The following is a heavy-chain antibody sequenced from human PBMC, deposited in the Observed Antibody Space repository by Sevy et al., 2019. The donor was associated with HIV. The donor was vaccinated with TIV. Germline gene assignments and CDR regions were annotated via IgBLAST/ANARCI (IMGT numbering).Heavy chain of an antibody. D-gene: IGHD6-13*01. V-gene: IGHV3-33*08. CDR3: VSGARIAAAGXLAX. CDR2: IWNDGSSQ. Sequence: GGSLRLSCAASRXXFSTYGMHWVRQAPGKGLEWVALIWNDGSSQYYADSVQGRFTIPRDNSKNPLDLQMNSLRAEDMAVYYCVSGARIAAAGXLAXWGQGTLVTVSS. J-gene: IGHJ4*02. CDR1: RXXFSTYG.